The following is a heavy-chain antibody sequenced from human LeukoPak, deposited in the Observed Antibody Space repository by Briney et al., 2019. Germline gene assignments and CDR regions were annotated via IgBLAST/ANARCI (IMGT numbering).Heavy chain of an antibody. J-gene: IGHJ4*01. CDR3: ARRGYGASRRYFDY. D-gene: IGHD2-15*01. V-gene: IGHV4-39*01. CDR2: IYYSGNT. CDR1: GGSISRSFYY. Sequence: SETLSLTCTVSGGSISRSFYYWGWIRQPPGKGLEWIGIIYYSGNTYYNPSLKSRVTISVDTSKNQFSLKLTSVTAADTAVYYCARRGYGASRRYFDYWGHGTLVTVSS.